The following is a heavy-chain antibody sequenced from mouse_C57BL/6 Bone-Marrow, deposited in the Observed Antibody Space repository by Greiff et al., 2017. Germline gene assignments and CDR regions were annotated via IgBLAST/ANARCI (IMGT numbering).Heavy chain of an antibody. D-gene: IGHD1-1*01. V-gene: IGHV1-64*01. Sequence: VPLQQPGAELVKPGASVTLSCKASGYTFTSYWMHWVKQRPGQGLEWIGMIHPNSGSTNYNEKFKSKATLTVDKSSSTAYMQLSSLTSEDSAVYYCAVLLRGTFPYWGQGTLVTVSA. CDR1: GYTFTSYW. CDR2: IHPNSGST. J-gene: IGHJ3*01. CDR3: AVLLRGTFPY.